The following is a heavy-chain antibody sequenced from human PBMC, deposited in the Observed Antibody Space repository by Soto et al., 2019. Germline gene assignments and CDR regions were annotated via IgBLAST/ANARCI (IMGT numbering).Heavy chain of an antibody. CDR3: SRGGGSGYYIDNWFDP. V-gene: IGHV4-4*07. Sequence: PSETLSLTCTVSGGSISSSYWSWIRQPAGKGLEWIGRIYTSGSTNYNPSLKSRVTVSVDTSKNQFSLKLSSVTAADTAVDYCSRGGGSGYYIDNWFDPWGQGTLVTVSS. J-gene: IGHJ5*02. D-gene: IGHD3-22*01. CDR2: IYTSGST. CDR1: GGSISSSY.